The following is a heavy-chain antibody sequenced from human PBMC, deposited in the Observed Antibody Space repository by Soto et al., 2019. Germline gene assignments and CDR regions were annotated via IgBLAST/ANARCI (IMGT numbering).Heavy chain of an antibody. V-gene: IGHV4-34*01. CDR3: ARGRKADYIWGSYRPPWYYFDY. J-gene: IGHJ4*02. CDR1: GGSFSGYY. D-gene: IGHD3-16*02. CDR2: INHSGST. Sequence: PSETLSLTCAVYGGSFSGYYWSWIRQPPGKGLEWIGEINHSGSTNYNPSLKSRVTISVDTSKNQFSLKLSSVTAADTAVYYCARGRKADYIWGSYRPPWYYFDYWGQGTLVTVSS.